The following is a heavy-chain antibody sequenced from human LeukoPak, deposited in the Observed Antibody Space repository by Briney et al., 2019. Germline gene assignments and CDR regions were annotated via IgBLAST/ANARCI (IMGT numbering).Heavy chain of an antibody. Sequence: GGSLRLSCEASGFSMSVYWMSWVRQAPGKGLEWVGNIKQDGSERNYVDSVKGRFTISRDNAKKSLYLQMNSLRAEDTTVYYCARDWGAYYHFFDYWGQGTLVTVSS. V-gene: IGHV3-7*01. CDR1: GFSMSVYW. J-gene: IGHJ4*02. CDR3: ARDWGAYYHFFDY. D-gene: IGHD3-22*01. CDR2: IKQDGSER.